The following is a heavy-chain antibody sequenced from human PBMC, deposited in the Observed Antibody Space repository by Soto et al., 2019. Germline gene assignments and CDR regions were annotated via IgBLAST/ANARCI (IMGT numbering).Heavy chain of an antibody. CDR1: GYTFTSYG. Sequence: ASVKVSCKASGYTFTSYGISWVRQAPGQGLEWMGWISAYNGNTSYAQKLQGRVTMTTDTSTSTAYMELRSLRSDDTAVYYCARVDCGGDCYPLGDWFDPWGQGTLVTVSS. J-gene: IGHJ5*02. CDR3: ARVDCGGDCYPLGDWFDP. V-gene: IGHV1-18*04. CDR2: ISAYNGNT. D-gene: IGHD2-21*02.